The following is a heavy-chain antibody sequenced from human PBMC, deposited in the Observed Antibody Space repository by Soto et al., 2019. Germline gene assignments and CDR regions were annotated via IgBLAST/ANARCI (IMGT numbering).Heavy chain of an antibody. CDR1: DFDFSSYG. V-gene: IGHV3-30*03. CDR3: ARDSGWPILNFDN. D-gene: IGHD3-10*01. Sequence: GESLKISCAASDFDFSSYGIHWVRQAPGKGLEWVAASSYDGRETFYADSAKGRFTVSKEMSKNTAFLQMNALRHEDTAVYFCARDSGWPILNFDNWGQGTPVTVS. J-gene: IGHJ4*02. CDR2: SSYDGRET.